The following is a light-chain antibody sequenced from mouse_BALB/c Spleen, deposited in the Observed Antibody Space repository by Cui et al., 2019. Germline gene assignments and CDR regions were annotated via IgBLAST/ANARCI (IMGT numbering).Light chain of an antibody. V-gene: IGKV4-58*01. CDR3: QQWSGYPFT. J-gene: IGKJ4*01. CDR2: RTS. CDR1: SSVSSSY. Sequence: ENLLTQSPAIMAASLGQKVTMTCSASSSVSSSYLHWYQQKSGASPKPLIHRTSNLASGVPARFSGSGSGTSYSLTISSVEAEDDATYYCQQWSGYPFTFGSGTKLEIK.